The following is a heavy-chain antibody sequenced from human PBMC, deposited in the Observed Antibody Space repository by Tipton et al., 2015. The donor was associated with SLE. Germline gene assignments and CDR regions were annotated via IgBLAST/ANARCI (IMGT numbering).Heavy chain of an antibody. Sequence: QSGAEVKKPGESLRISCKGSGYSFTSYWISWVRQMPGKGLEWMGRIDPSDSYTNYSPSFQGHVTISADKSISTAYLQWSSLKASDTAMYYCARRGYSSSSTDYYYYMDVWGKGTTVTVSS. V-gene: IGHV5-10-1*01. J-gene: IGHJ6*03. CDR3: ARRGYSSSSTDYYYYMDV. CDR1: GYSFTSYW. CDR2: IDPSDSYT. D-gene: IGHD6-6*01.